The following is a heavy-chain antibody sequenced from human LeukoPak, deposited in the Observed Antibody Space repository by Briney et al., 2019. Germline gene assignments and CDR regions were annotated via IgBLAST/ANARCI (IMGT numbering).Heavy chain of an antibody. CDR3: AKSSQTGTNPVRDY. Sequence: GGSLRLSCVASGFTFSNYAMSWVRQVPGEGLHWVSAISSSGDRTYDADSVKGRFTISRDNSKNTLYLQMNSLRAEDTAMYYCAKSSQTGTNPVRDYWGQGTLVTVSS. CDR1: GFTFSNYA. J-gene: IGHJ4*02. CDR2: ISSSGDRT. D-gene: IGHD1-1*01. V-gene: IGHV3-23*01.